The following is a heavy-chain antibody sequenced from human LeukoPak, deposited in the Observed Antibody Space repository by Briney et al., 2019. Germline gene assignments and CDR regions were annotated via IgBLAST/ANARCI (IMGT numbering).Heavy chain of an antibody. J-gene: IGHJ4*02. CDR1: GGSISSSSYY. D-gene: IGHD6-13*01. V-gene: IGHV4-39*07. CDR2: IYYTGST. Sequence: PSETLSLTCTVSGGSISSSSYYWGWIRQPPGKGLEWIASIYYTGSTYYSSSLKSRVTMSVDTSKNQFSLKLSSVTAADTAVYYCARESAATGTYWGQGTLVTVSS. CDR3: ARESAATGTY.